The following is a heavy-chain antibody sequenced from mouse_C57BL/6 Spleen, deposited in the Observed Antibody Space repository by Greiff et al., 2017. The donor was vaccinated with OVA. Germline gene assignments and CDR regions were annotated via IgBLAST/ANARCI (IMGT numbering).Heavy chain of an antibody. J-gene: IGHJ4*01. V-gene: IGHV1-7*01. D-gene: IGHD4-1*01. Sequence: VQRVESGAELAKPGASVKLSCKASGYTFTSYWMHWVKQRPGQGLEWIGYINPSSGYTKYNQKFKDKATLTADKSSSTAYMQLSSLTYEDSAVYYCAPELGRSYAMDYWGQGTSVTVSS. CDR2: INPSSGYT. CDR1: GYTFTSYW. CDR3: APELGRSYAMDY.